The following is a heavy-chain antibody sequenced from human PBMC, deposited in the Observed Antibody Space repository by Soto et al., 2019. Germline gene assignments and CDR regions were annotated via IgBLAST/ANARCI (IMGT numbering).Heavy chain of an antibody. J-gene: IGHJ3*02. Sequence: QVQLQESGPGLVKPSETLSLTCTVSGGSISSYYWSWIRQPPGKGLEWIGYIYYSGSTNYNPSLKSRVTISVDTSKNQFSLRLGSVTAADTAVYYCARRFYGAYVTSNAFDIWGQGTMVTVSS. D-gene: IGHD4-17*01. CDR3: ARRFYGAYVTSNAFDI. V-gene: IGHV4-59*08. CDR2: IYYSGST. CDR1: GGSISSYY.